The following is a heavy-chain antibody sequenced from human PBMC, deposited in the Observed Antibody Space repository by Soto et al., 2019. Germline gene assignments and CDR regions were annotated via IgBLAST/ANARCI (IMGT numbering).Heavy chain of an antibody. CDR2: ISYDGTNK. Sequence: QVQLVESGGGVVQPGRSLRLSCAASGFSFSISPMHWVRQAPGKGPEWVALISYDGTNKFYADSVKGRFTISRNNSKGRFYWKVDSLRPGEAAGYYLGRDPKPPGGQPWAFTYSAPWAQGPLAPVPS. D-gene: IGHD2-15*01. J-gene: IGHJ5*02. V-gene: IGHV3-30-3*01. CDR1: GFSFSISP. CDR3: GRDPKPPGGQPWAFTYSAP.